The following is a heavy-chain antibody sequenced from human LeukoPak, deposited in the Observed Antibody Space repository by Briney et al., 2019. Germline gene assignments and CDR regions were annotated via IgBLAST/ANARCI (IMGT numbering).Heavy chain of an antibody. CDR3: AITLNYDFWSGYLGGEAFDI. CDR2: IYYSGST. V-gene: IGHV4-39*01. D-gene: IGHD3-3*01. J-gene: IGHJ3*02. Sequence: SETLSLTCTVSGVSISSSSYYWGWIRQPPGKGLEWIGSIYYSGSTYYNPSLKSRVTISVDTSKNQFSLKLSSVTAADTAVYYCAITLNYDFWSGYLGGEAFDIWGQGTMVTVSS. CDR1: GVSISSSSYY.